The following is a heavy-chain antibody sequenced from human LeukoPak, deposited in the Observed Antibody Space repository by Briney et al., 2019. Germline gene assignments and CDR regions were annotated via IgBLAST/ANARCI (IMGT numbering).Heavy chain of an antibody. Sequence: PGVSLRLSCAASGFTFSSYAMNWVRQAPGKGLEWVSGTSGSGGSTFYADSVKGRFTMSRDNSKNTLYLQMNSLRAEDTAVYYCAKSGGYSYVENFDYWGQGTLVTVSS. D-gene: IGHD5-18*01. V-gene: IGHV3-23*01. CDR3: AKSGGYSYVENFDY. CDR1: GFTFSSYA. J-gene: IGHJ4*02. CDR2: TSGSGGST.